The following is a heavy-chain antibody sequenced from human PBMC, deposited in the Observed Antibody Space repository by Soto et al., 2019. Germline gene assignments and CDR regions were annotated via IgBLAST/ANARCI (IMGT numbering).Heavy chain of an antibody. D-gene: IGHD3-3*01. CDR1: GGTFSSYA. V-gene: IGHV1-69*13. CDR2: IIPIFGTA. Sequence: SVKVSCKASGGTFSSYAISWVRQAPGQGLEWMGGIIPIFGTANYAQKFQGRVTITADESTSTAYMELSSLSSEDTAVYYCASGRFYGDYYYGMDVWGQGTTVTVSS. CDR3: ASGRFYGDYYYGMDV. J-gene: IGHJ6*02.